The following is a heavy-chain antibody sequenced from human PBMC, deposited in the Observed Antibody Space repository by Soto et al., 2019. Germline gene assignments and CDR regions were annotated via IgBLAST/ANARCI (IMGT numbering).Heavy chain of an antibody. V-gene: IGHV3-30-3*01. CDR1: GFTFSSYA. CDR2: ISYDGSNK. J-gene: IGHJ5*02. CDR3: AATDWFDP. Sequence: QVQLVESGGGVVQPGRSLRLSCAASGFTFSSYAMHWVRQAPGKGLEWVAGISYDGSNKYYADSVKGRFTISRDNSKNTLYLQMNSLRAEDTAVYYCAATDWFDPWGQGTLVTVSS.